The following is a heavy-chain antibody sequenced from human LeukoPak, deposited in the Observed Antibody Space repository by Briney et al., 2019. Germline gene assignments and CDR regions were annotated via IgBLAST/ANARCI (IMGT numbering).Heavy chain of an antibody. V-gene: IGHV4-34*01. CDR1: GGSFSGYY. Sequence: SETLSLTCAVYGGSFSGYYWSWIRQPPGKGLEWIGEINHSGSTNYNPSLKSRVTISVDTSKNQFSLKLSSVTAADTAMYYCARGGPYYDYVWGSYRYTFPYFDYWGQGTLVTVSS. J-gene: IGHJ4*02. D-gene: IGHD3-16*02. CDR3: ARGGPYYDYVWGSYRYTFPYFDY. CDR2: INHSGST.